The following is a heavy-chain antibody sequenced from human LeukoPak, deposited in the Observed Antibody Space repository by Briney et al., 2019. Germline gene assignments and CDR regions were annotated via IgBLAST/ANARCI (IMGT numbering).Heavy chain of an antibody. V-gene: IGHV3-7*01. CDR1: GFTFTSCW. Sequence: PGGTLRLSCAASGFTFTSCWMSCGPQTPGKGLEWVASIKQDGGAKFYADPVKGRFTISRDNAKSSLYLQLNSLRAEDTAVYYCARVPGVTRYFDYWGQGILVTVSS. D-gene: IGHD4-23*01. CDR3: ARVPGVTRYFDY. J-gene: IGHJ4*02. CDR2: IKQDGGAK.